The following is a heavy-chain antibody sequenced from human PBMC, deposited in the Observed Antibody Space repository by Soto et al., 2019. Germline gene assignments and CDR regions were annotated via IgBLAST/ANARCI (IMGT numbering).Heavy chain of an antibody. J-gene: IGHJ4*02. CDR2: IDYNGVT. CDR3: GSVMIGTSRHTDSDY. D-gene: IGHD2-2*01. V-gene: IGHV4-39*01. Sequence: ETLSLTCSVSGASISSRDYYWGWIRQTPGKGLEWIGNIDYNGVTYYNPSLNSRVTVSKDTSKNQFSLKVASVTAADTAIYYCGSVMIGTSRHTDSDYWGQGTQVTVSS. CDR1: GASISSRDYY.